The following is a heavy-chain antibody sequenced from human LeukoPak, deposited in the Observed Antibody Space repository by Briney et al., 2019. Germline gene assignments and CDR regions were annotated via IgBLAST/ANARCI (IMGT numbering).Heavy chain of an antibody. CDR3: ARHDSIGYYQRGMDV. Sequence: SETLSLTCSISGGSISGYYWSWNRQPPGKGLEWVGYIYYTGATTIYRPSLESRVTMFVDPSKNQVTLNLRSVTAADTAAYFCARHDSIGYYQRGMDVWGQGTTVTVSS. CDR1: GGSISGYY. CDR2: IYYTGATT. J-gene: IGHJ6*02. V-gene: IGHV4-59*08. D-gene: IGHD2-15*01.